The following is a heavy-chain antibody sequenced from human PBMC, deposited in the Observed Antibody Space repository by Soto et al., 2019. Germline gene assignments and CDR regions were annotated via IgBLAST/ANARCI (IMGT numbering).Heavy chain of an antibody. CDR3: AKGKAHPLCGVDTLFDY. J-gene: IGHJ4*02. D-gene: IGHD3-3*01. V-gene: IGHV3-23*01. CDR2: VSGNGGTT. Sequence: PGGSLTLPCAASGFPFGSHAMSWVRQAPGKGREWVSLVSGNGGTTNYADSVKGRFTISRDNSQKTLYLQMNSLRAEDTAIYYCAKGKAHPLCGVDTLFDYWGQGTLVTVSS. CDR1: GFPFGSHA.